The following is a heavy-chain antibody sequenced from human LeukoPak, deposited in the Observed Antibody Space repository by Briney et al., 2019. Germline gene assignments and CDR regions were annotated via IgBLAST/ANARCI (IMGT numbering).Heavy chain of an antibody. V-gene: IGHV3-30*18. D-gene: IGHD1-26*01. CDR2: ISYDGSNK. CDR1: GFTFSSSG. Sequence: PGGSLRLSCAASGFTFSSSGMHWVRQAPGKGLEWVSVISYDGSNKFYADSVKGRFTISRDNSKNTLYLQMNSLRPEDTAVYYCAKEMGATNYFEYWGQGTLVTVSS. CDR3: AKEMGATNYFEY. J-gene: IGHJ4*02.